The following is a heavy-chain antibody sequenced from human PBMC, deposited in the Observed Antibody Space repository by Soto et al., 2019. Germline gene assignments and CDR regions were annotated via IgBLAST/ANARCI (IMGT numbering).Heavy chain of an antibody. V-gene: IGHV4-34*01. CDR2: INHSGST. J-gene: IGHJ1*01. CDR1: GGSFSGYY. CDR3: ARGNYGGNRPRGFQH. Sequence: SETLSLTCAVYGGSFSGYYWSWIRQPPGKGLEWIGEINHSGSTNYNPSLKSRVTISVDTSKNQFSLKPSSVTAADTAVYYCARGNYGGNRPRGFQHWGQGTLVTVSS. D-gene: IGHD4-17*01.